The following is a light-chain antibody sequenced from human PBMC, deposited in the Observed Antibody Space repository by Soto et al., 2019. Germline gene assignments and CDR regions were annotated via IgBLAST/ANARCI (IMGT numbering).Light chain of an antibody. CDR1: SSDVGAYHY. CDR3: SSYTRDSTVV. CDR2: AVS. Sequence: QSALTQPASVSGSPGQSITISCTGTSSDVGAYHYVSWYQQHPGQAPNLMIYAVSNRPSGGSDRFSASKSGNTASLTISGLQADDEAEYYCSSYTRDSTVVFGGGTTLTV. J-gene: IGLJ2*01. V-gene: IGLV2-14*01.